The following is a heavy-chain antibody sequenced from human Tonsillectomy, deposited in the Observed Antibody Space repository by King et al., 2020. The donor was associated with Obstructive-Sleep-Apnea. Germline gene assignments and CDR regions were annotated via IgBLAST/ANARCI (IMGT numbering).Heavy chain of an antibody. CDR1: GYTFTGYY. CDR3: ARGLGGNWDDSSGYEFDY. Sequence: QLVQSGAEVKKPGASVKVSCKASGYTFTGYYIHWVRQAPGQGLEWMGRINPNRGGTNYAQKFQGRVTMTRDTAISTAYMELSRLRSDDTVVYYCARGLGGNWDDSSGYEFDYWGQGTLVTVSS. CDR2: INPNRGGT. V-gene: IGHV1-2*05. D-gene: IGHD3-22*01. J-gene: IGHJ4*02.